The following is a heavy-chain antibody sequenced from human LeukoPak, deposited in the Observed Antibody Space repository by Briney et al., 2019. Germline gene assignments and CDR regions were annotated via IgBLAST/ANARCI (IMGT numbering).Heavy chain of an antibody. J-gene: IGHJ3*02. CDR3: ARHESSSSVAFDI. D-gene: IGHD6-13*01. CDR2: IYYSGST. V-gene: IGHV4-59*08. Sequence: SETLSLTCTVSGGSISSYYWSWIRQPPGKGLEWIGYIYYSGSTNYNPSLKSRVTISVDTSKNQFSLKLSSVTAADTAVYNCARHESSSSVAFDIWGQGTMVTVSS. CDR1: GGSISSYY.